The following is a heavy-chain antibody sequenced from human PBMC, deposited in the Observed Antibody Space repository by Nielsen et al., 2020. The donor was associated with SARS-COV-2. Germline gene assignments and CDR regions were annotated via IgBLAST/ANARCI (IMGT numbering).Heavy chain of an antibody. CDR2: ISYDGSNK. J-gene: IGHJ2*01. V-gene: IGHV3-30*04. D-gene: IGHD3-22*01. CDR3: ARVEYYYDSSGYPSYWYFDL. CDR1: GFTFSSYA. Sequence: GGSLRLSCAASGFTFSSYAMHWVRQAPGKGLEWVPVISYDGSNKYYADSVKGRFTISRDNSKNTLYLQMNSLRAEDTAVYYCARVEYYYDSSGYPSYWYFDLWGRGTLVTVSS.